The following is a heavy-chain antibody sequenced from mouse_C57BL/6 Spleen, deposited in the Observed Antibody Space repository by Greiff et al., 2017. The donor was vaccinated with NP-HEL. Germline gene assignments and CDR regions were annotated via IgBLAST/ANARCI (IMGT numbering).Heavy chain of an antibody. CDR1: GYSITSGYY. D-gene: IGHD2-3*01. CDR2: ISYDGSN. CDR3: AREGYDGYYYY. J-gene: IGHJ2*01. V-gene: IGHV3-6*01. Sequence: EVQLQQSGPGLVKPSQSLSLTCSVTGYSITSGYYWNWIRQFPGNKLEWMGYISYDGSNNYNPSLKNRISITRDTSKNQFFLKLNSVTTEDTATYYCAREGYDGYYYYWGQCTTLTVSS.